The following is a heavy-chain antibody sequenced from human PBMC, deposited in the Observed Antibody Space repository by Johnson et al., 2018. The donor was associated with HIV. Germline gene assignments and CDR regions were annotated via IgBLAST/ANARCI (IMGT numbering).Heavy chain of an antibody. D-gene: IGHD5-18*01. J-gene: IGHJ3*01. CDR3: AKERLLHDAFDF. Sequence: VQLVESGGGVVQPGRSLRLSCAASGFVFSDYYMTWIRQAPGKGLVWVSRINSDESSTTYADSVKGRFTISRDNAKNSLYLQMNSLRDEDTAVYHCAKERLLHDAFDFWGQGTMVTVSS. V-gene: IGHV3-74*01. CDR2: INSDESST. CDR1: GFVFSDYY.